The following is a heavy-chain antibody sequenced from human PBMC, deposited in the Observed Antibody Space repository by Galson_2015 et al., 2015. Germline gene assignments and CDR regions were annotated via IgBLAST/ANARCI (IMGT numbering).Heavy chain of an antibody. V-gene: IGHV1-69*13. CDR3: AITNRGYCSGGSCYGDAFDI. CDR1: GGTFSSYA. Sequence: SVKVSCKASGGTFSSYAISWVRQAPGQGLEWMGGIIPIFGTANYAQKFQGRVTITADESTSTAYMELSSLRSEDTAVYYCAITNRGYCSGGSCYGDAFDIWGQGTMVTVSS. CDR2: IIPIFGTA. D-gene: IGHD2-15*01. J-gene: IGHJ3*02.